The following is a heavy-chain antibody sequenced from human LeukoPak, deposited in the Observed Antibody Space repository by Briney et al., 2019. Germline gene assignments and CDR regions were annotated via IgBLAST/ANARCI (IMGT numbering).Heavy chain of an antibody. Sequence: ASVKVSCKASGYTFTGYYMHWVRQAPGQGLEWMGWINPNSGGTNYAQKFQGRVTMTRDTSTSTAYMELSRLRSDDTAVYYCARTRLVLYYYYGMDVWGQGTTVTVSS. CDR3: ARTRLVLYYYYGMDV. CDR1: GYTFTGYY. D-gene: IGHD2-21*01. V-gene: IGHV1-2*02. CDR2: INPNSGGT. J-gene: IGHJ6*02.